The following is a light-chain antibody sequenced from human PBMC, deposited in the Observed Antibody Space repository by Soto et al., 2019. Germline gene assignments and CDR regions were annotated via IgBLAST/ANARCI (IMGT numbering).Light chain of an antibody. Sequence: QSVLTQPASVSGSPGQSITISCTGTSIDVGGYNYVSWYQQHPGKVPKLMIYDVSNRPSGVSNRFSGSKSGNTASLTISGLQAEDEADYYCSSYTSSSTLVVFGGGTKVTVL. J-gene: IGLJ2*01. CDR2: DVS. CDR3: SSYTSSSTLVV. V-gene: IGLV2-14*01. CDR1: SIDVGGYNY.